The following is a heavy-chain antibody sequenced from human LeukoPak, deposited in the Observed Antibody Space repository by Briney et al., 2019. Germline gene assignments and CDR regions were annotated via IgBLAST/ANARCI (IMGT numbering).Heavy chain of an antibody. Sequence: GGSLRLSCTASGFTFSNYGMHWVRQAPGKGLEWVAVISYDGSNEYYADSVKGRFTISRDNSKNTLYLQMNSLRAEDTAVYYCARDNEDGDYVDYWGQGTLVTVSS. CDR3: ARDNEDGDYVDY. CDR1: GFTFSNYG. CDR2: ISYDGSNE. D-gene: IGHD4-17*01. J-gene: IGHJ4*02. V-gene: IGHV3-30*03.